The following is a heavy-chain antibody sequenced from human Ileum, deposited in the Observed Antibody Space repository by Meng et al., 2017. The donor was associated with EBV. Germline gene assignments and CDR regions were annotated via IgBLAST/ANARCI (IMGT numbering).Heavy chain of an antibody. V-gene: IGHV4-39*01. Sequence: QLLLQESGPGLVKPSETLVLTCSVSGGSISSSNYCWGWIRQPPGKGLEWIQSICYTDYTYYNPSLKSRVTISADKSKNQFSLRLNSLTAADTAVYYCAMGPDYAKTGYWGQGTLVTVSS. CDR3: AMGPDYAKTGY. D-gene: IGHD4-17*01. J-gene: IGHJ4*02. CDR2: ICYTDYT. CDR1: GGSISSSNYC.